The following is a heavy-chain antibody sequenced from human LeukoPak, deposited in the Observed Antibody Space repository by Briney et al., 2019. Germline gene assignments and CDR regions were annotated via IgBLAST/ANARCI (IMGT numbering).Heavy chain of an antibody. J-gene: IGHJ4*02. V-gene: IGHV3-11*01. Sequence: GGSLRLSCAASGFTFRVYYMAWIRQAPGKGLELLSFISGSGDVIKYVDSVRGRFTISRDNAKNSLYLQMDSLRGDDTAVYYCAREHWARPDHWGQGTLVTVS. D-gene: IGHD3-16*01. CDR3: AREHWARPDH. CDR2: ISGSGDVI. CDR1: GFTFRVYY.